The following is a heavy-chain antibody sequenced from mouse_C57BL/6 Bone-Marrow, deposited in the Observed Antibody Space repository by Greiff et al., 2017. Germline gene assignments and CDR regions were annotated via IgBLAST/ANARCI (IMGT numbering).Heavy chain of an antibody. D-gene: IGHD2-2*01. CDR1: GFTFSSYA. CDR2: ISSGGDYI. Sequence: EVMLVESGEGLVKPGGSLKLSCAASGFTFSSYAMSWVRQTPEKRLEWVAYISSGGDYIYYADTVKGRFTISRDNARNTLYLQMSSLKSEDTAMYYCTRDQTMVTTDWYFDVWGTGTTVTVSS. CDR3: TRDQTMVTTDWYFDV. J-gene: IGHJ1*03. V-gene: IGHV5-9-1*02.